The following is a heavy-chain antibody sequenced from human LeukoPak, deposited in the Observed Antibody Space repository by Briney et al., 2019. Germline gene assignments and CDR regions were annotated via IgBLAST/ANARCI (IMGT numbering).Heavy chain of an antibody. CDR1: GGSIXXGGYS. J-gene: IGHJ4*02. D-gene: IGHD4-17*01. CDR2: IYHSGST. Sequence: SXTCXVSGGSIXXGGYSWSWIRQPPGTGLEWIGYIYHSGSTYYNPSLKSRVTISVDRSKNQFSLKLSSVTAADTAVYYCASYGDYEHGFDYWGQGTLVTVSS. V-gene: IGHV4-30-2*01. CDR3: ASYGDYEHGFDY.